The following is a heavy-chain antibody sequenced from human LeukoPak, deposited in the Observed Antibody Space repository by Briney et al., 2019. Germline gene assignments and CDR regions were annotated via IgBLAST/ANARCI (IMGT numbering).Heavy chain of an antibody. CDR1: GGSISSNTYY. Sequence: SETLSLTCTVSGGSISSNTYYWGWIRQPPGKGLEWIGSMYHSGSTYYNPSLKSRVTISVDTPKNEFSLKLSSVTAADTAVYYCARVVTAAGPFDYWGQGILVTVSS. D-gene: IGHD6-13*01. J-gene: IGHJ4*02. CDR2: MYHSGST. V-gene: IGHV4-39*07. CDR3: ARVVTAAGPFDY.